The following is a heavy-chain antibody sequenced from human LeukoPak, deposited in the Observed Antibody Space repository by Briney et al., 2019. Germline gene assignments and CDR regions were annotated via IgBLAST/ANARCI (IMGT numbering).Heavy chain of an antibody. Sequence: GGSLRLSCAASGFSFSDYYMSWIRQAPGKGLEWLSYISSSGSTIFYADSVKGRFTISRDNAKNSLYLQMHSLRAEDTAVYYCARGMNSSWCYDETQDYWGQGTLVTVSS. D-gene: IGHD6-13*01. CDR3: ARGMNSSWCYDETQDY. V-gene: IGHV3-11*01. CDR2: ISSSGSTI. J-gene: IGHJ4*02. CDR1: GFSFSDYY.